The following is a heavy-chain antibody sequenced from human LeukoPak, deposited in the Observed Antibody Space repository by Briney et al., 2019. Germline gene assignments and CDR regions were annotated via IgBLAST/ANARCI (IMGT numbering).Heavy chain of an antibody. CDR2: IYSSGRT. D-gene: IGHD5-18*01. CDR3: ARGQKYRSGYTVTELGSGYFDY. CDR1: GGSFSSYY. V-gene: IGHV4-59*01. Sequence: SETLSLTCAVYGGSFSSYYWSWIRQPPGKGLEWIGYIYSSGRTSYNPSLKSRVTISVDTSNNQFSLRLSSVTAADTAVYYCARGQKYRSGYTVTELGSGYFDYWGQGTLVTVSS. J-gene: IGHJ4*02.